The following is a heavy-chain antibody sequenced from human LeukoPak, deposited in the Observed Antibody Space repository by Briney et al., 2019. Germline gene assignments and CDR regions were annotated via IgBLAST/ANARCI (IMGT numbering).Heavy chain of an antibody. D-gene: IGHD4-17*01. J-gene: IGHJ3*02. CDR3: ARDLVTVTKGLDI. Sequence: SETLSLTCAVSDDSFSSHYWTWIRQPPGKGLEWIGYISYIGSTNYNPSLKSRVTISIDTSKNQFSLKLSSVTAADTAVYYCARDLVTVTKGLDIWGQGTMVSVSS. V-gene: IGHV4-59*11. CDR2: ISYIGST. CDR1: DDSFSSHY.